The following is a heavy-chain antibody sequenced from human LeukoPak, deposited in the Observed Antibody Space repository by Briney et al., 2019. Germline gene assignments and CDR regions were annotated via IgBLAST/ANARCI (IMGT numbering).Heavy chain of an antibody. CDR1: GYTFSMYN. Sequence: ASVKVSCKASGYTFSMYNMHWVRQAPGQGLEWMGIINPSGGTSYAQKLQGRITMTRDTSTSTLYMELSSLRSEDTAVYYCAREGVAGTGLDYWGQGTLVSVSS. J-gene: IGHJ4*02. CDR2: INPSGGT. D-gene: IGHD6-13*01. V-gene: IGHV1-46*01. CDR3: AREGVAGTGLDY.